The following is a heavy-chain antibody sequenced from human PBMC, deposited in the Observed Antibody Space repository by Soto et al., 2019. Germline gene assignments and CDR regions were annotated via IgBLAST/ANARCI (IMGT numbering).Heavy chain of an antibody. CDR2: FNPNDGST. CDR1: GYTFTTYA. CDR3: AAFCSGGGCPPGPWN. Sequence: ASVKVSCKASGYTFTTYAMHWVRQAPGQGLEWVAIFNPNDGSTNYAQKFQGRVTMTRDMSASTVYMEVSSLRSEDTAVYYCAAFCSGGGCPPGPWNWGRGTMVTVSS. J-gene: IGHJ3*01. V-gene: IGHV1-46*03. D-gene: IGHD2-15*01.